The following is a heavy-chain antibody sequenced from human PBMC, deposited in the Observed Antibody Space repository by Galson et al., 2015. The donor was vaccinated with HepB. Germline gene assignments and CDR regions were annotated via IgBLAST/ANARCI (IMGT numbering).Heavy chain of an antibody. Sequence: SVKVSCKASGYTFTSYGISWVRQAPGQGLEWMGWISAYNGNTNYAQKLQGRVTMTTDTSTSTAYMELRSLRSDDTAVYYCARDREYCSSTSCYGSPHCYYYYGMDVWGQGTTVTVSS. D-gene: IGHD2-2*01. CDR1: GYTFTSYG. CDR2: ISAYNGNT. CDR3: ARDREYCSSTSCYGSPHCYYYYGMDV. J-gene: IGHJ6*02. V-gene: IGHV1-18*01.